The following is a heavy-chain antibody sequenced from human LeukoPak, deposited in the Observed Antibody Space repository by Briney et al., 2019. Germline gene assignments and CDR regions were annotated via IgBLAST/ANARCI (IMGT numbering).Heavy chain of an antibody. CDR2: INTDGTVT. CDR1: GCTFSKYW. Sequence: GGSLTLSCPASGCTFSKYWMLWVRQAPGKGLESVSRINTDGTVTTYADSVKGRFTVSRDNADNTMFLQMNSVRDEDTAVYYCATKQWLAPPPDSWGQGTPVTVSS. V-gene: IGHV3-74*01. D-gene: IGHD6-19*01. CDR3: ATKQWLAPPPDS. J-gene: IGHJ4*02.